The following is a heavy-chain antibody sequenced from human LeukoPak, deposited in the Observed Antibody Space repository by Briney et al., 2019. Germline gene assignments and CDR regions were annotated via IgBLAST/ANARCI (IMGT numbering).Heavy chain of an antibody. V-gene: IGHV3-48*03. CDR3: ARLHDYYDSRDY. Sequence: GGSLRLSCAASGFTFSSYEMNWVRQAPGKGLEWVSYISSSGSTIYYAGSVKGRFTISRDNAKNSLYLQMNSLRAEDTAVYYCARLHDYYDSRDYWGQGTLVTVSS. D-gene: IGHD3-22*01. J-gene: IGHJ4*02. CDR1: GFTFSSYE. CDR2: ISSSGSTI.